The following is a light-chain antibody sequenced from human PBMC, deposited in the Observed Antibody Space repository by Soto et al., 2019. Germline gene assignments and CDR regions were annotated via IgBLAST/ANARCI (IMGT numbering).Light chain of an antibody. CDR1: SSDVGGYDH. V-gene: IGLV2-8*01. CDR3: SSDAGNYNYV. CDR2: EVT. Sequence: QSALTQPPSASGSPGQSVTIPCTGTSSDVGGYDHVSWYQQHPGKAPKLMIYEVTKRPAGVPDRFSGSKSGNTASLTVSGLQAEDEADYYCSSDAGNYNYVFRTGTKLTVL. J-gene: IGLJ1*01.